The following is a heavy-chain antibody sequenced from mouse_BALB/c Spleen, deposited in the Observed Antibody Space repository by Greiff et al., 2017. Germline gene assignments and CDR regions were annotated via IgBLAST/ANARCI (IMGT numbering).Heavy chain of an antibody. CDR1: GFTFSSYT. J-gene: IGHJ1*01. Sequence: EVQLVESGGGLVKPGGSLKLSCAASGFTFSSYTMSWVRQTPEKRLEWVATISSGGSYTYYPDSVKGRFTISRDNAKNTLYLQMSSLKSEDTAMYYGTSLDDGGYFDVWGAGTTVTVSS. CDR3: TSLDDGGYFDV. CDR2: ISSGGSYT. V-gene: IGHV5-6-4*01.